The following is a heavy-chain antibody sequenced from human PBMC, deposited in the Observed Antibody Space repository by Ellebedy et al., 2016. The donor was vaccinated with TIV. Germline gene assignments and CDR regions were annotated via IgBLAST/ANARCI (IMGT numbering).Heavy chain of an antibody. J-gene: IGHJ2*01. CDR3: ARHNWGYWYFDL. V-gene: IGHV4-59*08. CDR1: GGSISSYY. D-gene: IGHD7-27*01. CDR2: IYYSGST. Sequence: MPSETLSLTCTVSGGSISSYYWSWIRQPPGKGLEWIGYIYYSGSTNYNPALKSRVTISVDTSKNQFSLKLRSVTAADTAVYYCARHNWGYWYFDLWGRGTLVTVSS.